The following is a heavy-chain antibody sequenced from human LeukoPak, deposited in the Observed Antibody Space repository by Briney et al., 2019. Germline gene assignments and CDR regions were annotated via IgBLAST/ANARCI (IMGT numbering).Heavy chain of an antibody. CDR1: GYTFTGYY. J-gene: IGHJ6*03. Sequence: ASVKVSCKASGYTFTGYYMHWVRQAPGQGLEWMGWIDPNSGGTNYAQKFQGRVTMTRDTSISTAYMELSRLRSDDTAVYYCARDGPVRSSWYYYYYYMDVWGKGTTVTVSS. CDR2: IDPNSGGT. D-gene: IGHD6-13*01. V-gene: IGHV1-2*02. CDR3: ARDGPVRSSWYYYYYYMDV.